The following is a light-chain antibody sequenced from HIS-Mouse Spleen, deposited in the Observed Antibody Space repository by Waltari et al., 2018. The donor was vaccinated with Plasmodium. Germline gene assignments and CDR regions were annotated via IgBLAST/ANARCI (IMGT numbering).Light chain of an antibody. CDR1: ALPKKY. V-gene: IGLV3-10*01. Sequence: SYELTQPPSVSVPPGQTARITCSGDALPKKYAYWYQQKSGQAPVLVIYEASKRPSGIRERFSGASSGTMTTLTISGAQVEEEADYYCYSTDSSGNHRVFGGGTKLTVL. J-gene: IGLJ3*02. CDR2: EAS. CDR3: YSTDSSGNHRV.